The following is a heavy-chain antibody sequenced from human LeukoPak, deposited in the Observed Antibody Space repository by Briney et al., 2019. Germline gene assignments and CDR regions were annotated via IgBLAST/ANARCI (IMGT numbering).Heavy chain of an antibody. CDR3: ARGSTRRDAFDI. CDR2: ISSSSSYI. CDR1: GFTFSSYS. Sequence: TGGSLRLSCAASGFTFSSYSMNWVRQAPEKGLEWVSSISSSSSYIYYADSVKGRFTISRDNAKNSLYLQMNSLRAEDTAVYYCARGSTRRDAFDIWGQGTMVTVSS. D-gene: IGHD1-1*01. V-gene: IGHV3-21*01. J-gene: IGHJ3*02.